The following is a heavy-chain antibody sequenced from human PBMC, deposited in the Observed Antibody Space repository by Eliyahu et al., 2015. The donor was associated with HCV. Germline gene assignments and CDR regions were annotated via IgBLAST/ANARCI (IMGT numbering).Heavy chain of an antibody. J-gene: IGHJ4*02. CDR3: AKDERWLQLHPPFDY. D-gene: IGHD5-24*01. V-gene: IGHV3-23*01. Sequence: EVQLLESGGGLVQPGGSLRLSCAASGFTFXXYAMXWVRQAPGKGLEWVSAISGSGGSTYYADSVKGRFTISRDNSKNTLYLQMNSLRAEDTAVYYCAKDERWLQLHPPFDYWGQGTLVTVSS. CDR1: GFTFXXYA. CDR2: ISGSGGST.